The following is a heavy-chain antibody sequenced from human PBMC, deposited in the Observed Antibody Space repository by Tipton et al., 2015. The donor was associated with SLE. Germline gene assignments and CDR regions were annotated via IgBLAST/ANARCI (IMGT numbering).Heavy chain of an antibody. CDR2: ITQIGTT. CDR1: GGTFSGYH. CDR3: ARESGP. J-gene: IGHJ5*02. Sequence: TLSLTCAVYGGTFSGYHWTWIRQTPEKGLEWIGEITQIGTTNYSPSLKSRVTISVDTSKNQFSLKLTSVIAADTAFYYCARESGPWGQGTLVTVSS. V-gene: IGHV4-34*01.